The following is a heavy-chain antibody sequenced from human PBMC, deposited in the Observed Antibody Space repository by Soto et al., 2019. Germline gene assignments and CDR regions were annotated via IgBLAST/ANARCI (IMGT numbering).Heavy chain of an antibody. CDR1: GGSISSYY. V-gene: IGHV4-59*08. CDR3: ASPPHCLRGSGTYLRLTWFYP. J-gene: IGHJ5*02. Sequence: SETLSPTCTASGGSISSYYWSWIRQPPGKGLEWIGYISDSGSTNYNPSLKSRVTISVDTSNNQFSLNLSSGTAADTAVYYCASPPHCLRGSGTYLRLTWFYPWGQANLVTVA. D-gene: IGHD3-10*01. CDR2: ISDSGST.